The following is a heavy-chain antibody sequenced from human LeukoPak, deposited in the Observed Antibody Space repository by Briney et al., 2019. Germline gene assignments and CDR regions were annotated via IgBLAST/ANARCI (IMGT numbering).Heavy chain of an antibody. CDR2: IIVDSGET. V-gene: IGHV1-58*01. Sequence: ASVTVSCKASGFTFTRSAVQWVRQARGQRLEWIGWIIVDSGETQSAQKFQGRVAITRDMSTNTAYMELSSLRSEDTAVYYCAADTTPLVRGVIIAFGYWGQGTQVTVSS. CDR3: AADTTPLVRGVIIAFGY. J-gene: IGHJ4*02. D-gene: IGHD3-10*01. CDR1: GFTFTRSA.